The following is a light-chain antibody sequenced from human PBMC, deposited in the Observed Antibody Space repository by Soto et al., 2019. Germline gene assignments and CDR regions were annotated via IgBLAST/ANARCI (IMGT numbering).Light chain of an antibody. J-gene: IGLJ3*02. CDR3: QSYDISLNAWV. CDR1: SSNVGTFD. Sequence: QLVLTQPPSMSGAPGQRVSLSCTGSSSNVGTFDVHWYQHLPGTAPKLLIYGHTNRPSGVPDRFSGSKTGTSASLAITGLQGEDEADYFCQSYDISLNAWVFGGGTKLTVL. CDR2: GHT. V-gene: IGLV1-40*01.